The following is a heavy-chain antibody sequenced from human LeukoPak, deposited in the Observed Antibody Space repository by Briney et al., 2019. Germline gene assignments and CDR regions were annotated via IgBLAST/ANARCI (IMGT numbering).Heavy chain of an antibody. CDR3: ASIHRWFGELFYFNY. Sequence: PGGSLRLSCEASGFTFTKFWMSWVRQAPGKGLEWVANIKQDGSEKYYVDSVKGRFTISRDNAKNSLYLQMNSLRAEDTAVYYCASIHRWFGELFYFNYWGQGTLVTVSS. CDR1: GFTFTKFW. CDR2: IKQDGSEK. D-gene: IGHD3-10*01. V-gene: IGHV3-7*01. J-gene: IGHJ4*02.